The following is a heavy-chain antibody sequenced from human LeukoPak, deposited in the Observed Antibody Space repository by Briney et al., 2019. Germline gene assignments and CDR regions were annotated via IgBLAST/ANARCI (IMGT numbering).Heavy chain of an antibody. V-gene: IGHV3-23*01. J-gene: IGHJ4*02. Sequence: PGGSLRLSCAASGFTFSSYAMSWVRQAPGKGLEWVSAISGSGGSTYYADSVKGRFAISRDNSKNTLYLQMNSLRAEDTAVYYCAKSNQLPSYFDYWGQGTLVTVSS. CDR3: AKSNQLPSYFDY. D-gene: IGHD2-2*01. CDR2: ISGSGGST. CDR1: GFTFSSYA.